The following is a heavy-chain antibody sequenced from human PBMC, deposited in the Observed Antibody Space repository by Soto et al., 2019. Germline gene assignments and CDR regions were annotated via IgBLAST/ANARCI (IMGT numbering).Heavy chain of an antibody. Sequence: SETLSLTCTVSGGSISSYYWSWIRQPPGKGLEWIGYIYYSGSTNYNPSLKSRVTISVDTSKNQFSLKLSSVTAADTAVYYCARDLGGGGLNWFDPWGQGTLVTVSS. J-gene: IGHJ5*02. CDR3: ARDLGGGGLNWFDP. D-gene: IGHD3-16*01. V-gene: IGHV4-59*01. CDR1: GGSISSYY. CDR2: IYYSGST.